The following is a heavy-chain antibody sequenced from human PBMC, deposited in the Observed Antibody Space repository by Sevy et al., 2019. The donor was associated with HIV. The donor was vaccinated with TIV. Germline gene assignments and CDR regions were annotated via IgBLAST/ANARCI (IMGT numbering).Heavy chain of an antibody. Sequence: GGSLRLSCAASGFTFSDHYMEWVRQAPGKGLEWVGRTRNKADGYTTEYAGSVKGRLTISRDDSEKSLYLQMNSLKTEDTAVSYCCTDAGIAAAGRVVDYWGQGALVTVSS. D-gene: IGHD6-13*01. CDR3: CTDAGIAAAGRVVDY. CDR2: TRNKADGYTT. J-gene: IGHJ4*02. V-gene: IGHV3-72*01. CDR1: GFTFSDHY.